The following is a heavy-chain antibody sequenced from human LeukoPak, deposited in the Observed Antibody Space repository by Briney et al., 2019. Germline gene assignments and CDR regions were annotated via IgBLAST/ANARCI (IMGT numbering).Heavy chain of an antibody. CDR3: AKGPWFGELLSYYYYYMDV. D-gene: IGHD3-10*01. V-gene: IGHV4-34*01. CDR2: INHSGST. J-gene: IGHJ6*03. CDR1: GGSFSGYY. Sequence: PSETLSLTCAVYGGSFSGYYWSWIRQPPGKGLEWIGEINHSGSTNYNPSLKSRVTISVDTSKNQFSLKLSSVTAADTAVYYCAKGPWFGELLSYYYYYMDVWGKGTTVTVSS.